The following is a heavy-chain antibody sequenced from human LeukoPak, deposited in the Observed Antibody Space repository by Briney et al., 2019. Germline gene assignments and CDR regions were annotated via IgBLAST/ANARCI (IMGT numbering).Heavy chain of an antibody. CDR1: GGSISSYY. D-gene: IGHD2-15*01. J-gene: IGHJ6*02. Sequence: SETLSLTCTVSGGSISSYYWSWIRQPAGKGLEWIGYIYYSGSTYYNPSLKSRVTISVDTSKNQFSLKLSSVTAADTAVYYCARCLRRVVVGDNGMDVWGQGTTVTVSS. CDR3: ARCLRRVVVGDNGMDV. CDR2: IYYSGST. V-gene: IGHV4-59*06.